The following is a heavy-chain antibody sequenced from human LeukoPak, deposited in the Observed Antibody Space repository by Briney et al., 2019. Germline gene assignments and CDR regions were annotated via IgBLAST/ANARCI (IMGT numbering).Heavy chain of an antibody. CDR1: GFTFRDAA. D-gene: IGHD1-26*01. Sequence: GGSLRLSCAASGFTFRDAAITWVRQAPGKGLEWVSLISSSGANAYYADSVKGRFTISRDNSKNTLYLQMNNLRGEDTAEYYCAKDMELASWGQGTLVTVSS. CDR2: ISSSGANA. J-gene: IGHJ5*02. CDR3: AKDMELAS. V-gene: IGHV3-23*01.